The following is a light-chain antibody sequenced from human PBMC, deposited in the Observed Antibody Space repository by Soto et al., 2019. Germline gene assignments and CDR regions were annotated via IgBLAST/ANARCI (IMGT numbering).Light chain of an antibody. CDR1: SSNIGAGYE. J-gene: IGLJ2*01. CDR3: QSYDTSLSGSV. V-gene: IGLV1-40*01. Sequence: QSVLTQPPSVSGAPGQRVTISCTGRSSNIGAGYEVHWYQQLPGTAPKPLIYGNSNRPSGVPDRFSGSKSGTSASLAITGLQAEDEADYYCQSYDTSLSGSVFGGGTKLTVL. CDR2: GNS.